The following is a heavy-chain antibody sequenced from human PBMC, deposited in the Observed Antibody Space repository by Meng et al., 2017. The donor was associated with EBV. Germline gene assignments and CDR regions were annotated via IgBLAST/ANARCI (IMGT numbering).Heavy chain of an antibody. CDR3: ASESGRGYTPDY. CDR2: FLPRLGAP. D-gene: IGHD3-10*01. CDR1: GGPFRYYA. Sequence: QVWLVHSGAEVKKPGSSVKVSCKTSGGPFRYYAISWVRQAPGQGLEWLGGFLPRLGAPNYAQKFHGRVKITADESTSTHYMDLSSLRSEDTAIYYCASESGRGYTPDYWGQGTLVTVSS. J-gene: IGHJ4*02. V-gene: IGHV1-69*01.